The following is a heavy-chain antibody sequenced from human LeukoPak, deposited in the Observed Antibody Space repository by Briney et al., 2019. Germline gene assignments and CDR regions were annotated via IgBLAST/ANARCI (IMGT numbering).Heavy chain of an antibody. CDR1: GFTFSSYA. CDR2: ISSSGGST. V-gene: IGHV3-23*01. CDR3: ARVLYSSGWFGTFAY. J-gene: IGHJ4*02. D-gene: IGHD6-19*01. Sequence: PGGSLRLSCAPSGFTFSSYAMNWVRQAPGKGLEWVSGISSSGGSTSYADSVKGRFTISRDNSKNTLYLQMGSLRAEDTAVYYCARVLYSSGWFGTFAYWGQGTLVTVSS.